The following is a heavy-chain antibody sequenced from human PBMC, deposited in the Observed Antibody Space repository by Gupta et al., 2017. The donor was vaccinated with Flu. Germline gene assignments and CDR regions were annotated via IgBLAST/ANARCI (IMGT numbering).Heavy chain of an antibody. CDR2: IRSKVYGGTT. V-gene: IGHV3-49*03. D-gene: IGHD1-7*01. J-gene: IGHJ4*02. CDR3: TIDDGDTGTPYYFDY. Sequence: EVQLVESGGGLVQPGRSLRLSCTASGFTFGDYAMSWFRQAPGKGLDWVGVIRSKVYGGTTEYAASGKGRFTISRDDAKSSAYLQMKRLKTEETAVYYFTIDDGDTGTPYYFDYGGQGTMVTVCS. CDR1: GFTFGDYA.